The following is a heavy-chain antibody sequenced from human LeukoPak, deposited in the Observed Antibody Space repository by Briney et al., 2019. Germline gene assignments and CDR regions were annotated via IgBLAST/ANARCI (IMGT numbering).Heavy chain of an antibody. V-gene: IGHV3-21*01. CDR3: ARVSSSGYYSDFDY. Sequence: GGSLRLSCAASGFTFSSYSMNWVRQAPGKGLEWVSSISSSSSYIYYADSVKGRFTISRDNAKNPLYLQMNSLRAEDTAVYYCARVSSSGYYSDFDYWGQGTLVTVS. CDR1: GFTFSSYS. D-gene: IGHD3-22*01. CDR2: ISSSSSYI. J-gene: IGHJ4*02.